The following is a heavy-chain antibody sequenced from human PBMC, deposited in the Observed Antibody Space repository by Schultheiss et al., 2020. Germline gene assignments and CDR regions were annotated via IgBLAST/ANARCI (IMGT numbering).Heavy chain of an antibody. CDR2: IYYSGST. CDR3: ARERWELLSIDRYYYGMDV. Sequence: SETLSLTCPVSGGSISSYYWNWIRQPPGKGLEWIGYIYYSGSTNYNPSLKSRVTISVDTSKNQFSLKLSSVTAADTAVYYCARERWELLSIDRYYYGMDVWGQGTTVTVSS. CDR1: GGSISSYY. V-gene: IGHV4-59*01. J-gene: IGHJ6*02. D-gene: IGHD1-26*01.